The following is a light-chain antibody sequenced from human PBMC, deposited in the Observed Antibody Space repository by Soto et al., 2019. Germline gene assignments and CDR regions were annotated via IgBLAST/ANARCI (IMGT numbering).Light chain of an antibody. V-gene: IGKV3-11*01. CDR3: QQRSNWST. CDR1: QSVSSY. J-gene: IGKJ5*01. CDR2: EAS. Sequence: PGERATLSCRASQSVSSYLAWYQQKPGQAPRLLIYEASNRATGIPARFSGSGSGTDFTLTISSLEPEDSAVYYCQQRSNWSTFGQGTRLEIK.